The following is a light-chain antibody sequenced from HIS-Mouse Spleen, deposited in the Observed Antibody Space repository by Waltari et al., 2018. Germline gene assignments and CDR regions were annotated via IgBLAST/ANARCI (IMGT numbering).Light chain of an antibody. CDR3: SSYTSSSTF. CDR2: EVS. V-gene: IGLV2-14*01. Sequence: QSALTQPASVSGSPGQSITISCTGTSSDVGGYNSASWYQQRPGKAPKLMIYEVSKRPAGVSNRFSGSKSGNTASLTISGLQAEDEADYYCSSYTSSSTFFGTGTKVTVL. CDR1: SSDVGGYNS. J-gene: IGLJ1*01.